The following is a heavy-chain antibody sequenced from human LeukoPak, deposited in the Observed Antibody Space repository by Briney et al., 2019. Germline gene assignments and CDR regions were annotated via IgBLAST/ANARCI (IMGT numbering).Heavy chain of an antibody. CDR2: IDGTTTNI. D-gene: IGHD5-12*01. CDR3: ARDDGYSGYDLIHNY. Sequence: GGSLRLSCEASGFTFSSYGMNWVRQAPGRGLEWVSYIDGTTTNIHYADSVKGRFTISRDNAKNTLYLQMNSLRAEDTAVYYCARDDGYSGYDLIHNYWGQGTLVTVSS. J-gene: IGHJ4*02. V-gene: IGHV3-21*05. CDR1: GFTFSSYG.